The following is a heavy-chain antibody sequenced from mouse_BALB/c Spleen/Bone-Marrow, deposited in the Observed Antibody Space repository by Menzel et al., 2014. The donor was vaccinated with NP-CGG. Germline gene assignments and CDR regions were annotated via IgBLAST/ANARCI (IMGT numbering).Heavy chain of an antibody. V-gene: IGHV14-3*02. CDR2: IDPANGNT. Sequence: VQLQQSGAVLVKPGASVKLSCTASGFNIKDTYMHWVKRRPEQGLERIGRIDPANGNTKYDPKLQGKATITADTSSNTAYLQLSSLTSEDTAVYYCARYYYGFYFDYWGQGTTLTVSS. CDR1: GFNIKDTY. D-gene: IGHD1-1*01. J-gene: IGHJ2*01. CDR3: ARYYYGFYFDY.